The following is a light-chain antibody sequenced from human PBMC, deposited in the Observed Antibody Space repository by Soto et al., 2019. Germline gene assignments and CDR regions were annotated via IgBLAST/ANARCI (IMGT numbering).Light chain of an antibody. Sequence: EIVLTQSPATLSLSPGERATLSCRASQSVSSYLAWYQQNPGQAPRLLSYDASNRATGIPARFSGSGSGTDFTLAISSLEREDFAVYYCQQRSNWPPYTFGQGTKLEIK. CDR3: QQRSNWPPYT. CDR2: DAS. J-gene: IGKJ2*01. CDR1: QSVSSY. V-gene: IGKV3-11*01.